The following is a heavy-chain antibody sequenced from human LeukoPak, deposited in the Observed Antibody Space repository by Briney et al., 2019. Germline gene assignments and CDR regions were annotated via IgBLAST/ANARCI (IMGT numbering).Heavy chain of an antibody. CDR3: ARDSGSGTTGNEFDY. J-gene: IGHJ4*02. Sequence: QTGGSLRLSCAASGFTFSNYEMNWVRQAPRKGLERVAYISESGSVIYYADSVMGRFTISRDNSKNSLFLQMSSLRAEDTAVYYCARDSGSGTTGNEFDYWGQGTLVSVSS. CDR2: ISESGSVI. V-gene: IGHV3-48*03. CDR1: GFTFSNYE. D-gene: IGHD1-1*01.